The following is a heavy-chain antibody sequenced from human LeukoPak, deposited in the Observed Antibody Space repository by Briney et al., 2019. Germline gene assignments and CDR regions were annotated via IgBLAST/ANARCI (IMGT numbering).Heavy chain of an antibody. Sequence: SETLSLTCAVSGYSISSSNWWGWIRQPPGKGLEWIGYIYYSGSTNYNPSLKSRVTMSVDTSKNQFSLKLSSVTALDTAVYYCARMSRFSWTPYYFDYWSQGTLVIVSS. V-gene: IGHV4-28*06. J-gene: IGHJ4*02. D-gene: IGHD3/OR15-3a*01. CDR2: IYYSGST. CDR1: GYSISSSNW. CDR3: ARMSRFSWTPYYFDY.